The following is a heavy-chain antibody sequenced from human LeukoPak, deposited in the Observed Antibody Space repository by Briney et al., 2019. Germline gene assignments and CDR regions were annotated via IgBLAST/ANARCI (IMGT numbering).Heavy chain of an antibody. V-gene: IGHV4-4*09. CDR1: GGSISDYY. CDR3: AKWEASYEAFSI. Sequence: SETLSLTCTVSGGSISDYYCNWIRQPPGKGLEWIGYISSSGPTKYNPSLKCRVTASADTSRNQFSLKLSSVTAADTAVYYCAKWEASYEAFSIWGQGTMVTVSS. J-gene: IGHJ3*02. D-gene: IGHD1-26*01. CDR2: ISSSGPT.